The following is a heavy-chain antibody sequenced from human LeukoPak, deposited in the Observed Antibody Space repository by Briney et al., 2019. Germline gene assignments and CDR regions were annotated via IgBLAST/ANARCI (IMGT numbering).Heavy chain of an antibody. CDR1: GFTFNTYW. CDR2: LNSDGNNT. CDR3: VKAILFGSVSYYAD. V-gene: IGHV3-74*01. Sequence: GGSLRLSCAASGFTFNTYWMHWVRQAPGKGLVWVSRLNSDGNNTAYADSVKGRFTISRDNSKNTLSLQMGSLRAEDTAVYYCVKAILFGSVSYYADWGQGTLVTVSS. J-gene: IGHJ4*02. D-gene: IGHD3-22*01.